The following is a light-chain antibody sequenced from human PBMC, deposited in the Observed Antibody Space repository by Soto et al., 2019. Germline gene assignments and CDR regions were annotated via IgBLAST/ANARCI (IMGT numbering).Light chain of an antibody. V-gene: IGLV1-44*01. J-gene: IGLJ1*01. CDR2: SNN. Sequence: QSVLTQPPSASGTPGQRVTISCSGSSSNIGQNTVNWYQQFPGTTPKVLIYSNNQRPSGVPDRFSGSKSGTSASLAISGLQSEDEADYYCAAWDYSLNAYVFGIGTKLTVL. CDR3: AAWDYSLNAYV. CDR1: SSNIGQNT.